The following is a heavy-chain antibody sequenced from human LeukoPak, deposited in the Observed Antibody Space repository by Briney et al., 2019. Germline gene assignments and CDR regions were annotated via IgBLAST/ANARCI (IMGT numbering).Heavy chain of an antibody. V-gene: IGHV7-4-1*02. D-gene: IGHD3-3*01. J-gene: IGHJ4*02. CDR3: ARNQNPIFGVVIMSL. CDR1: GYTFTSYA. CDR2: INTNTGNP. Sequence: ASVKVSCRASGYTFTSYAMNWVRQAPGQGLEWMGWINTNTGNPTYAQGFTGRFVFSLDTSVSTAYLQISSLKAEDTAVYYCARNQNPIFGVVIMSLWGQGTLVTVSS.